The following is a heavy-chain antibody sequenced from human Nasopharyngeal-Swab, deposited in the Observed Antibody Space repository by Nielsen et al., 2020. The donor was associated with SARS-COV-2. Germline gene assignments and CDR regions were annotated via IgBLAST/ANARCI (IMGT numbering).Heavy chain of an antibody. CDR2: IYSGGGST. CDR3: AKGGYSGYDSLDY. V-gene: IGHV3-23*03. J-gene: IGHJ4*02. CDR1: GFTFSSYA. Sequence: GESLKISCAASGFTFSSYAMSWVRQAPGKGLEWVSVIYSGGGSTYYADSVKGRFTISRDNSKNTLYLQMNSLRAEDTAVYYCAKGGYSGYDSLDYWGQGTLVTVSS. D-gene: IGHD5-12*01.